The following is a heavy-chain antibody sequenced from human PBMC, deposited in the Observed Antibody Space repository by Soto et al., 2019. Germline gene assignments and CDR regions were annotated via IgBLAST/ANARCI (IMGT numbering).Heavy chain of an antibody. D-gene: IGHD3-16*01. CDR1: GFTFSNYA. V-gene: IGHV3-23*01. J-gene: IGHJ4*02. CDR2: ISGSGGRA. CDR3: YVSIGF. Sequence: EVQLLESGGGLVQPGGSLRLSCAVSGFTFSNYAMSCVRQAPGKGLEWVSGISGSGGRAYYADSVTGRFTISRDNSKNTLYLQINSLRAEETAVYYCYVSIGFWGQGALVTVSS.